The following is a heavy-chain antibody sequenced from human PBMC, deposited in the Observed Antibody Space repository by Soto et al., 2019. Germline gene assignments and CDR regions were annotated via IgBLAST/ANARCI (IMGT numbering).Heavy chain of an antibody. CDR2: IYYSGST. CDR1: GGSISSYY. Sequence: SETLSLTCTVSGGSISSYYWSWIRQPPGKGLEWIGYIYYSGSTNYNPSLKSRVTISVDTSKTQFSLKLSSVTAADTAVYYCARENGFYYGSGSYYRGNWFDPWGQGTLVTVSS. V-gene: IGHV4-59*01. J-gene: IGHJ5*02. D-gene: IGHD3-10*01. CDR3: ARENGFYYGSGSYYRGNWFDP.